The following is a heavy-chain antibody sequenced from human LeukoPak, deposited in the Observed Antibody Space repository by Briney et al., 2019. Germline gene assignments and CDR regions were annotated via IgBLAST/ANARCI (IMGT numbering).Heavy chain of an antibody. J-gene: IGHJ5*02. V-gene: IGHV4-4*09. Sequence: SETLSLTCTVSGGSISSYYWSWIRQPPGKGLEWIGYIYTSGSTNYNPSPKSRVTISVDTSKNQFSLKLSSVTAADTAVYYCARQRWQQLVPWFDPWGQGTLVTVSS. CDR3: ARQRWQQLVPWFDP. CDR2: IYTSGST. D-gene: IGHD6-13*01. CDR1: GGSISSYY.